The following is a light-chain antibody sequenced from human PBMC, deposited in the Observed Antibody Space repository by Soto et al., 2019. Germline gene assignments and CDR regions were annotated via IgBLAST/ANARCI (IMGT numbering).Light chain of an antibody. CDR2: YDS. CDR1: NIGSKS. J-gene: IGLJ1*01. Sequence: SYELTQPPSVSVAPGKTARITCGGNNIGSKSVHWYQQKPGQAPVLVIYYDSDPPSGIPERFAGYNSGNTATLTISRVEAGDEADYCCQLWDSSSDHYVFGTGTKVTVL. CDR3: QLWDSSSDHYV. V-gene: IGLV3-21*04.